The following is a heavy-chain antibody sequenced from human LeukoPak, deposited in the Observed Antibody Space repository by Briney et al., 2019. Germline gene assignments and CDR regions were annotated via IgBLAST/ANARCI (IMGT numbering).Heavy chain of an antibody. D-gene: IGHD1-14*01. CDR3: TTYTGPHDY. CDR2: ISGSGGST. Sequence: QPGGSLRLSCAASGFTFSSYAMSWVRQAPGKGLEWVSAISGSGGSTYYADSVKGRFTISRDDSKNTLYLQMNSLKTEDTAVYYCTTYTGPHDYWGQGTLVTVSS. V-gene: IGHV3-23*01. J-gene: IGHJ4*02. CDR1: GFTFSSYA.